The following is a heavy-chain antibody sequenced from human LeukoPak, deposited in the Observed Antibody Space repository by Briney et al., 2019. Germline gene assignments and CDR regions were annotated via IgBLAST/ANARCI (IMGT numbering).Heavy chain of an antibody. V-gene: IGHV4-59*01. CDR3: ARARYVNSFYAFDI. CDR1: GGSISSYY. CDR2: LSKSGNT. D-gene: IGHD3-9*01. J-gene: IGHJ3*02. Sequence: SGTLSLTCTVSGGSISSYYWSWIRLPPGKGLEWIGYLSKSGNTNYSPSLKSRVTIFGDTSKNQFFLKLSSVTAADTAMYYCARARYVNSFYAFDIWGQGTVVTVSS.